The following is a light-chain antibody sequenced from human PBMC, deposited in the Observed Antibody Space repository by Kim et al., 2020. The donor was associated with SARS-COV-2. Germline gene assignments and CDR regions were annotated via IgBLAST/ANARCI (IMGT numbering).Light chain of an antibody. CDR3: QQYNDCPYT. Sequence: SPGDRAALACRASHSVNSSISWYQQQYGQAHRLLIYGAATWATGIPTRFSGSGSGSEFSLTISSLESEDFAVYYCQQYNDCPYTLCQGTKLEI. J-gene: IGKJ2*01. CDR1: HSVNSS. V-gene: IGKV3-15*01. CDR2: GAA.